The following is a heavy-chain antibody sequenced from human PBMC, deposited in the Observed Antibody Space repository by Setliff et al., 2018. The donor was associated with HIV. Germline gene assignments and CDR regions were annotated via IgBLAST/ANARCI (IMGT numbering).Heavy chain of an antibody. Sequence: NPGGSLRLSCAVSGITFGNAWMSWVRQAPGKGLEWVGRIKSKADGGATDYAAPVKGRFSISRDDSKNTLYLQMNSLRAEDTAVYYCARRAYCSSTTCFDNWGQGTLVTVSS. V-gene: IGHV3-15*01. CDR3: ARRAYCSSTTCFDN. D-gene: IGHD2-2*01. CDR1: GITFGNAW. CDR2: IKSKADGGAT. J-gene: IGHJ4*02.